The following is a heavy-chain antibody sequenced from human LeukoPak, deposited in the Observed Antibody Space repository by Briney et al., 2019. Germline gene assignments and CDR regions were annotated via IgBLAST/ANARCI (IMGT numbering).Heavy chain of an antibody. CDR3: ARDSFGSYYDFWSGSTY. V-gene: IGHV3-33*01. D-gene: IGHD3-3*01. CDR2: IWYDGRNK. J-gene: IGHJ4*02. CDR1: GFTFSSYG. Sequence: RGSPRLSCAASGFTFSSYGMHWVRQAPGKGLEWVAVIWYDGRNKYYADSVKGRFTISRDNSKNTLYLQMNSLRAEDTAVYYCARDSFGSYYDFWSGSTYWGQGTLVTVSS.